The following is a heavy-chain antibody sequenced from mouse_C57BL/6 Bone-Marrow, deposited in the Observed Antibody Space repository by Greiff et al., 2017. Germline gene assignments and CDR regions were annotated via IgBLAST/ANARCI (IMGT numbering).Heavy chain of an antibody. CDR2: SYPGSGST. V-gene: IGHV1-55*01. Sequence: VKLQQPGAELVKPGASVKMSCKASGYTFTSYWITWVKQRPGQGLEWIGDSYPGSGSTNYNEKFKSKATLTVDTSPSTAYMQLSSLTSEDSAVYYCARVYDGDPFDYWGQGTTLTVSS. J-gene: IGHJ2*01. CDR3: ARVYDGDPFDY. D-gene: IGHD2-3*01. CDR1: GYTFTSYW.